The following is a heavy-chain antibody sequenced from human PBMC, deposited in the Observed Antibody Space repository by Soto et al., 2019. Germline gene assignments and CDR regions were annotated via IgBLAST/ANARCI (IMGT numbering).Heavy chain of an antibody. V-gene: IGHV1-8*01. Sequence: QVQLVQSGAEVKKPGASVKVSCKASGYTFTSYDINWVRQATGQGLEWMGWMNPNSSNTGYAQKYQGRATMTRNTSISTAYIELSSLRSEDTAVYYCARERTYFGDSWGQGTLVTVSS. CDR2: MNPNSSNT. J-gene: IGHJ4*02. CDR1: GYTFTSYD. D-gene: IGHD3-9*01. CDR3: ARERTYFGDS.